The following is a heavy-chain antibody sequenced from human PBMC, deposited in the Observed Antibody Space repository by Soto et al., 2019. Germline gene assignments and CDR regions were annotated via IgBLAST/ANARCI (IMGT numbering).Heavy chain of an antibody. Sequence: QVQLVQSGAEVKKPGASVKVSCKASGYTFTSYDINWVRQATGQGLEWMGWMNPNSGNTGYAQKFQGRVTMTSNTSISTVYMELSSLRSEDTAVYYCAREHSSSWRFDYWGQGTLVTVSS. CDR2: MNPNSGNT. V-gene: IGHV1-8*01. J-gene: IGHJ4*02. CDR1: GYTFTSYD. D-gene: IGHD6-13*01. CDR3: AREHSSSWRFDY.